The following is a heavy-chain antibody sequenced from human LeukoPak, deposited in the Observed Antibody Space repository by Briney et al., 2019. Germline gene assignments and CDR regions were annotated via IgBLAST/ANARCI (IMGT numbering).Heavy chain of an antibody. V-gene: IGHV4-34*01. CDR2: IYYSGST. CDR1: GGSFSGYY. J-gene: IGHJ4*02. D-gene: IGHD4-17*01. CDR3: ARNGYYSADY. Sequence: PSETLSLTCAVYGGSFSGYYWSWIRQPPGKGLEWIGSIYYSGSTNYNPSLKSRVTISVDKSKNQFSLMLTSVTAADTAVYYCARNGYYSADYWGQGTLVTVSS.